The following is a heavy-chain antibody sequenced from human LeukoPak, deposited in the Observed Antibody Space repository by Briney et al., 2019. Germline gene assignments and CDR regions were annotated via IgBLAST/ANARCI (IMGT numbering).Heavy chain of an antibody. V-gene: IGHV3-30*02. Sequence: GGSLRLSCAASGFTFSFSGMYWVRQAPGKGLEWVAFIPDDGSRKYYADSVKGRFTISRDNSKNTLFLQMNSLRTEDTAVYYCAKDRSTTWSFDYWGQGTLVTVSS. CDR3: AKDRSTTWSFDY. CDR2: IPDDGSRK. CDR1: GFTFSFSG. D-gene: IGHD6-13*01. J-gene: IGHJ4*02.